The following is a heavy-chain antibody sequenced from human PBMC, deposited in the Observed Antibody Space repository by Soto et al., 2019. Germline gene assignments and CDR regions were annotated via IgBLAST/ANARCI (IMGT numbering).Heavy chain of an antibody. D-gene: IGHD5-18*01. J-gene: IGHJ6*02. CDR3: VKERYAQLWLEDYGMDV. CDR2: ISYDGTDK. CDR1: GFTFSSYG. Sequence: GGSLRLSCAASGFTFSSYGIHWVHQAPGKGLEWVALISYDGTDKYYADSVKGRFTISRDNSKNTLYLQMSSLGPEDTAVYYCVKERYAQLWLEDYGMDVWGQGTTVTVYS. V-gene: IGHV3-30*18.